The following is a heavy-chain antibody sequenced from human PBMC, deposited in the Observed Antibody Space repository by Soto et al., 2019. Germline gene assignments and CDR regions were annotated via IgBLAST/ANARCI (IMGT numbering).Heavy chain of an antibody. Sequence: ASVKVSCKASGYTFTSYAIHWVRQAPGQRLEWMGWINAGYGNTKYSQKFQGRVTITRDTSASTAYMELNSLRSEDTAVYYCARVVMTTVPASYYYGMDVWGQGTTVTVSS. CDR2: INAGYGNT. J-gene: IGHJ6*02. CDR1: GYTFTSYA. D-gene: IGHD4-4*01. CDR3: ARVVMTTVPASYYYGMDV. V-gene: IGHV1-3*01.